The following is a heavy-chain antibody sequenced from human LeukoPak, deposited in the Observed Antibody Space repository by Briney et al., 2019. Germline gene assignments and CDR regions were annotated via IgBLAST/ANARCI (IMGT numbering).Heavy chain of an antibody. V-gene: IGHV4-4*02. Sequence: PSGTLSLTCAVSGGSISSNNWWGWVRQPPGKGLEWIGEIYHSGSPNYNPSLKSRVTISVDKSRNHFSLNLSSVTAADTAVYYCARVNINNWHSCDYWGQGALVTVSS. CDR2: IYHSGSP. CDR3: ARVNINNWHSCDY. J-gene: IGHJ4*02. CDR1: GGSISSNNW. D-gene: IGHD1-1*01.